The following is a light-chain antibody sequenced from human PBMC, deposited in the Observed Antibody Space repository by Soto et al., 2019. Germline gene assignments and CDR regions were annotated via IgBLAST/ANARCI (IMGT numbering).Light chain of an antibody. CDR2: AAS. CDR3: QETYRTPYT. CDR1: QSISYY. V-gene: IGKV1-39*01. J-gene: IGKJ2*01. Sequence: DIQMTQSPSSLSASVGARVTITCRASQSISYYLNWYQQKPGKAPRLLIYAASTLQSGVPSRFSGSGSGTDFILTISSLQPEDFATYYCQETYRTPYTFGQGTKLEIK.